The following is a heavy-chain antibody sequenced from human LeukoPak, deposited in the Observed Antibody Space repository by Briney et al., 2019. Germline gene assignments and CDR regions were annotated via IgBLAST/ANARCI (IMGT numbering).Heavy chain of an antibody. J-gene: IGHJ3*02. CDR3: ASGSPAKDAFDN. CDR1: GFTFSSYS. D-gene: IGHD6-19*01. Sequence: GGSLRLSCAASGFTFSSYSMNWVRQAQGKGLEWVSSISSSSSYIYYADSVKGRFTISRDNAKNSLYLQMNSLRAEDTAVYYCASGSPAKDAFDNWGQGTMVTVSS. V-gene: IGHV3-21*01. CDR2: ISSSSSYI.